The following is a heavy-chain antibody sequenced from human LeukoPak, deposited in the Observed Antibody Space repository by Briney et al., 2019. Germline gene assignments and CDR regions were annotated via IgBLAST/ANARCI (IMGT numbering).Heavy chain of an antibody. J-gene: IGHJ4*02. D-gene: IGHD2-15*01. CDR3: AKDHCSGGSCYVFDY. Sequence: GGSLRLSCAASGFTFDDYAMHWVRQAPGKGLKWVSGISWNSGSIGYADSVKGRFTISRDNAKNSLYLQMNSLRAEDTALYYCAKDHCSGGSCYVFDYWGQGTLVTVSS. CDR1: GFTFDDYA. CDR2: ISWNSGSI. V-gene: IGHV3-9*01.